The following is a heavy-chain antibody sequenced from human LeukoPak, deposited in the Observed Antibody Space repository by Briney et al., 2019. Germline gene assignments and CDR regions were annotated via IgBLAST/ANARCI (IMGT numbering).Heavy chain of an antibody. V-gene: IGHV3-74*01. D-gene: IGHD1-26*01. CDR1: GFTFSSYW. CDR2: INSDGSST. CDR3: ARGYSGSYRIDY. J-gene: IGHJ4*02. Sequence: GGSPRLSCAASGFTFSSYWMHWVRQAPGKGLVWVSRINSDGSSTTYADSVKGRFTISRDNAKNTLFLQMNSLGAEDTAVYYCARGYSGSYRIDYWGRGTLVTVSS.